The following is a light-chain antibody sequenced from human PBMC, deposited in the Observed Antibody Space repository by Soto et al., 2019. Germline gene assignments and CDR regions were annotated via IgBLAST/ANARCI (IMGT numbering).Light chain of an antibody. CDR3: QLWDDSSDRSYV. Sequence: LTQPPSVSVAPGQTARITCGGNNIGGKSVHWYQQKPGQAPVLVVYDDSDRPSGIPERFSGSNSGNTATLTITRVEAGDEADYYCQLWDDSSDRSYVFGTGTKVTVL. CDR1: NIGGKS. CDR2: DDS. J-gene: IGLJ1*01. V-gene: IGLV3-21*02.